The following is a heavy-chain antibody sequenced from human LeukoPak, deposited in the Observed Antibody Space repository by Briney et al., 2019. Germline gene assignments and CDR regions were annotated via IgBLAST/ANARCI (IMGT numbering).Heavy chain of an antibody. CDR2: IYYSGST. CDR1: GDSISSHY. Sequence: SETLSLTCTVSGDSISSHYWSWIRQPPGKGLEWIGYIYYSGSTNYNPSLKSRVTMSVDTSKNQFSLKLRSVTAADTAVYSCARLSIAALSSPDYWGQGTLITVSS. J-gene: IGHJ4*02. D-gene: IGHD6-6*01. CDR3: ARLSIAALSSPDY. V-gene: IGHV4-59*11.